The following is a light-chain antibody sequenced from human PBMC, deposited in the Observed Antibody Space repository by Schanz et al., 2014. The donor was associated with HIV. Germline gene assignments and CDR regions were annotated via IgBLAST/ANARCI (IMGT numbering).Light chain of an antibody. CDR3: LQYGSSLWT. V-gene: IGKV3-20*01. Sequence: VLTQSPATLSLSPGERATLSCRASQIVSSNYLAWYQQKPGQAPRLLIYGASNRATGIPDRFSGSGSGTDFTLTISRLEAEDFAVYYCLQYGSSLWTFGQGTKVEI. J-gene: IGKJ1*01. CDR2: GAS. CDR1: QIVSSNY.